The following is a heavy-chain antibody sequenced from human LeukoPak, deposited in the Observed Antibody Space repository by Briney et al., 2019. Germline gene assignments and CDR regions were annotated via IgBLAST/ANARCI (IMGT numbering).Heavy chain of an antibody. V-gene: IGHV3-23*01. J-gene: IGHJ4*02. CDR1: GFTFSNYA. CDR2: ISGGGGST. D-gene: IGHD6-19*01. Sequence: GGPLRLSCAASGFTFSNYAMSWVRQAPGKGLEWVSAISGGGGSTYYADSVKGRFTISRDNSKNTLYLQMNSLRAEDTAVYYCAKEDGSGWYDYWGQVTLVTVSS. CDR3: AKEDGSGWYDY.